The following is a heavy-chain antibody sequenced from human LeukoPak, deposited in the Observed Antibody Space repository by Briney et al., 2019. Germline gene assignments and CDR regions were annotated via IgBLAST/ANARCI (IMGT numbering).Heavy chain of an antibody. D-gene: IGHD3-22*01. J-gene: IGHJ4*02. CDR2: INHSGST. CDR1: GGSFSGYY. Sequence: PSETLSLTCAVYGGSFSGYYWSWIRQPPGKGLEWIGEINHSGSTNYNPSLKSRVTISVDTSKNQFSLKPSSVTAADTAVYYCARGGLYNYYDSSGYWPWGQGTLVTVSS. CDR3: ARGGLYNYYDSSGYWP. V-gene: IGHV4-34*01.